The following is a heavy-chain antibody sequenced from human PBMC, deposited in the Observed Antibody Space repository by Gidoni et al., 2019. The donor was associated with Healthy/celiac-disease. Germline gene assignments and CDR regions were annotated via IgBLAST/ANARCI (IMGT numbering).Heavy chain of an antibody. V-gene: IGHV3-9*01. CDR3: AKDMSSSWFNWFDP. Sequence: EVQLVESGGGLVQPGRSLRLSCAASGFTFDDYAMHWVRQAPGKGLEWVSGISWNSGSIGDADSVKGRFTISRDNAKNSLYLQMNSLRAEDTALYYCAKDMSSSWFNWFDPWGQGTLVTVSS. J-gene: IGHJ5*02. CDR2: ISWNSGSI. D-gene: IGHD6-13*01. CDR1: GFTFDDYA.